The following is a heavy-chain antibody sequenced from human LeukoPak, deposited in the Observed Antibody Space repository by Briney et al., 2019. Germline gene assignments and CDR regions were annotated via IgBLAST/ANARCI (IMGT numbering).Heavy chain of an antibody. J-gene: IGHJ5*02. V-gene: IGHV1-18*01. CDR1: GYTFTSYG. D-gene: IGHD1-26*01. CDR3: ARDAVGATRWFDP. CDR2: ISAYNGNT. Sequence: GASVKVSCRASGYTFTSYGISWVRQAPGQGLEWMGWISAYNGNTDYAQKLQGRVTMTTDTSTSTAYMKLRSLRSDDTAVYYCARDAVGATRWFDPWGQGTLVTVSS.